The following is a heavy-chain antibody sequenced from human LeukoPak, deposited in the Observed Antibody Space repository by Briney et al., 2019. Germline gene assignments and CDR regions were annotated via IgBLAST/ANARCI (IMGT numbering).Heavy chain of an antibody. J-gene: IGHJ5*02. V-gene: IGHV3-23*01. D-gene: IGHD1-1*01. CDR1: GFTFRSYG. Sequence: GGSLRLSCAASGFTFRSYGMGWVRQPPGKGLEWVSAISGSGDSTYYADSVKGRFTISRDNSKNTLYVQMDSLRADDTAVYYCAKDRTGTTGADWFDPWGQGTLVTVSS. CDR2: ISGSGDST. CDR3: AKDRTGTTGADWFDP.